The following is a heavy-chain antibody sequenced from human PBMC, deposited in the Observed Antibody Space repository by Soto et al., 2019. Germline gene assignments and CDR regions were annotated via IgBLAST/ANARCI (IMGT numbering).Heavy chain of an antibody. J-gene: IGHJ1*01. CDR1: GFTFSSYG. CDR3: AKDIYDRSGYYYEYFQH. V-gene: IGHV3-30*18. D-gene: IGHD3-22*01. Sequence: QVQLVESGGGVVQPGRSLRLSCAASGFTFSSYGMHWVRQAPGKGLEWVAVISYDGSNKYYADSVKGRFTISRDNSKNTLYLQMNSLRAEDTAVYYCAKDIYDRSGYYYEYFQHWGQGTLVTVSS. CDR2: ISYDGSNK.